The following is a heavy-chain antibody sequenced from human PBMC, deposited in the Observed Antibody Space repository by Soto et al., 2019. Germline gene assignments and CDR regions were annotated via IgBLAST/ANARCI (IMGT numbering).Heavy chain of an antibody. J-gene: IGHJ6*02. Sequence: QVQLVESGGGVVQPGRSLRLSCAASGFTFSSYGMHWVRQAPGKGLEWVAVISYDGSNKYYADSVKGRFTISRDNSKNTLYLQMNSLRAEDTAVYYCAKAGDYYGSGREDYYYYGMDVWGQGTTVTVSS. V-gene: IGHV3-30*18. CDR1: GFTFSSYG. CDR3: AKAGDYYGSGREDYYYYGMDV. CDR2: ISYDGSNK. D-gene: IGHD3-10*01.